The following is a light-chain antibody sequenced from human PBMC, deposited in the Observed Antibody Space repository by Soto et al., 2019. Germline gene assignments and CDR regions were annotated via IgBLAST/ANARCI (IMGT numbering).Light chain of an antibody. V-gene: IGKV3-15*01. CDR1: QSVSST. CDR3: QQYNDWLT. J-gene: IGKJ4*01. Sequence: EIVMTQSPDTLSVSPGERATLFFRASQSVSSTVAWYQQRPGQAPRLLIYGASTRATGIPARFSGSGSGTEFTLTISSLQSEDFAVYYCQQYNDWLTFGGGTKVDI. CDR2: GAS.